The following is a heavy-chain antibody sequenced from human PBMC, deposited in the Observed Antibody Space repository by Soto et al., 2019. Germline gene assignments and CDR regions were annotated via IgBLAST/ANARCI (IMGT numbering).Heavy chain of an antibody. V-gene: IGHV3-21*01. CDR2: ISSSSSYI. CDR1: GFTFSSYS. D-gene: IGHD2-2*01. Sequence: EVQLVESGGGLVKPGGSLRLSCAASGFTFSSYSMNWVRQAPGKGLEWVSSISSSSSYIYYADSVKGRFTISRDNAKNSLYLQRNSLRAEDTGVDYCAREEDVVVVLAHRGVSYYYGIDVWGQGTTVTVSS. CDR3: AREEDVVVVLAHRGVSYYYGIDV. J-gene: IGHJ6*02.